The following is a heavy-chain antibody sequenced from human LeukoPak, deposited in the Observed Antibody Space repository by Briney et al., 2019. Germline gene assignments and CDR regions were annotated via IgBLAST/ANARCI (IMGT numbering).Heavy chain of an antibody. Sequence: GGSLRLSCAASGFTFSSYAMTWVRQAPGKGPEWVAIIRKDDGSAKYYADSVKGRFTISRDNAKTLLYLQMDSLRVEDTAVYYCVRDFVYTTAWGQGTQVTVSS. CDR2: IRKDDGSAK. D-gene: IGHD2-21*02. CDR1: GFTFSSYA. J-gene: IGHJ4*02. V-gene: IGHV3-7*03. CDR3: VRDFVYTTA.